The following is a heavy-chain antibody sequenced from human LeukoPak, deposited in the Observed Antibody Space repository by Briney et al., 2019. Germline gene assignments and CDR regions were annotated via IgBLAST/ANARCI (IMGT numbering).Heavy chain of an antibody. Sequence: ASVKVSCKASGYSFTSYGICWVRQAPGQGLEWMGRISVYNGNTNYAERVQGRVTMTTDTSTSTAYMELRSVRSDDTAAYYCGRSGYRYSYDFDYYMDVWGKGTTITVSS. CDR3: GRSGYRYSYDFDYYMDV. CDR2: ISVYNGNT. CDR1: GYSFTSYG. J-gene: IGHJ6*03. D-gene: IGHD5-18*01. V-gene: IGHV1-18*01.